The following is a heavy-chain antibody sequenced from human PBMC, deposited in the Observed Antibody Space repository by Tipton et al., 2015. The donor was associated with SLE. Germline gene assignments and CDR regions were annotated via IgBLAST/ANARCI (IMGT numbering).Heavy chain of an antibody. J-gene: IGHJ3*02. CDR3: ARGVTFSITGTRGAFDI. CDR2: INHSGST. D-gene: IGHD1-7*01. CDR1: GGSFSGYY. Sequence: LRLSCAVYGGSFSGYYWSWIRQPPGKGLEWIGEINHSGSTNYNPSLKSRVTISVDTSKNQFSLKLSSVTAADTAVYYCARGVTFSITGTRGAFDIWGQGTMATVSS. V-gene: IGHV4-34*01.